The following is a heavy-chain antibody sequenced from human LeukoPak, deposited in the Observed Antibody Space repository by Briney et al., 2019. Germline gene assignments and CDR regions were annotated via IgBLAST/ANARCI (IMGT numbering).Heavy chain of an antibody. CDR3: ARVGRSGGSRWTGWFDP. D-gene: IGHD2-15*01. CDR1: GGSISSGGYS. V-gene: IGHV4-30-2*01. Sequence: SETLSLTCAVSGGSISSGGYSWSWIRQPPGTGLEWIGYIYHSGSTYYNPSLKSRVTISVDRSKNQFSLKLSSVTAADTAVYYCARVGRSGGSRWTGWFDPWGQGTLVTVSS. J-gene: IGHJ5*02. CDR2: IYHSGST.